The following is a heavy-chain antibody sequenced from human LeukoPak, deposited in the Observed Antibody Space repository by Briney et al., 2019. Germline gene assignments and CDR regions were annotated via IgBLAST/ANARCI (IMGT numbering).Heavy chain of an antibody. CDR3: ARVLPQWLARYYFDY. D-gene: IGHD6-19*01. CDR1: GGSISSYY. Sequence: PSETLSLTCTVSGGSISSYYWSWIRQPPGKGLECIVYIYYSVSTNYNPSLKSRVTISVDTSKNQFSLKLSSVTAADTAVYYCARVLPQWLARYYFDYWGQGSLVTVSS. CDR2: IYYSVST. J-gene: IGHJ4*02. V-gene: IGHV4-59*08.